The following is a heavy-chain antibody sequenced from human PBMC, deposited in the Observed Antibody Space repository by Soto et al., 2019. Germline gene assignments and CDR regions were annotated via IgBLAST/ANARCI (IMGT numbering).Heavy chain of an antibody. V-gene: IGHV3-23*01. D-gene: IGHD2-2*01. CDR2: ISGSGGST. CDR1: GFTFSSYA. Sequence: GGSLRLSCAASGFTFSSYAMSWVRQAPGKGLEWVSAISGSGGSTYYADSVKGRFTISRDNSKNTLYLQMNSLRAEDTAVYYCAKTPQDIVVVPATMGDYYYYYYMDVWGKGTTVTVSS. CDR3: AKTPQDIVVVPATMGDYYYYYYMDV. J-gene: IGHJ6*03.